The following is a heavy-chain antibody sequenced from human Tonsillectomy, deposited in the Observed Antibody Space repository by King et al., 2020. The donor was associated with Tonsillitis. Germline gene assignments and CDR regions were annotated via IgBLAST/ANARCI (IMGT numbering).Heavy chain of an antibody. Sequence: VQLQESGPGLVKPSETLSLTRTVSGGSISSYYWSWIRQPPGKGLEWIGYIYYSGSTNYNPSLKSRGTISVDTSKNQFSLKLSSVTAAATAVYYCARQDYYGSGPNWFDPWGQGTLVTVSS. CDR2: IYYSGST. CDR3: ARQDYYGSGPNWFDP. CDR1: GGSISSYY. V-gene: IGHV4-59*08. J-gene: IGHJ5*02. D-gene: IGHD3-10*01.